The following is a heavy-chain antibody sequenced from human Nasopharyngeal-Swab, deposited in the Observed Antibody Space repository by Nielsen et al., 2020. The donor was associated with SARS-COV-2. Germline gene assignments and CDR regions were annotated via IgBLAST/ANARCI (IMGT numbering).Heavy chain of an antibody. CDR2: INPSGGST. CDR1: GYTFTSYY. J-gene: IGHJ3*02. D-gene: IGHD6-19*01. CDR3: ARKSLGYSSGWLVAFDI. Sequence: ALVKVSCKASGYTFTSYYMHWVRQAPGQGLEWMGIINPSGGSTSYAQKFQGRVTMTRDTSTSTVYMELSSLRSEDTAVYYCARKSLGYSSGWLVAFDIWGQGTMVTVSS. V-gene: IGHV1-46*01.